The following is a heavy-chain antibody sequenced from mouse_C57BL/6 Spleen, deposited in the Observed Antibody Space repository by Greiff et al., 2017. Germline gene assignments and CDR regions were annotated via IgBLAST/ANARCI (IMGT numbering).Heavy chain of an antibody. CDR1: GFNIKDYY. D-gene: IGHD1-1*01. J-gene: IGHJ4*01. CDR3: ARVYYCGSSYDDAMDY. V-gene: IGHV14-2*01. Sequence: EVKLQESGAELVKPGASVKLSCTASGFNIKDYYMHWVKQRTEQGLEWIGRIDPEDGETKYAPKFQGKATITADTSSNTAYLQLSSLTSEDTAVYYCARVYYCGSSYDDAMDYWGQGTSVTVSS. CDR2: IDPEDGET.